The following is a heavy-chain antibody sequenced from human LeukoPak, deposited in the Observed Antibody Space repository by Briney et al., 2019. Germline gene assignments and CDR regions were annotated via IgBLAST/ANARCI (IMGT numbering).Heavy chain of an antibody. CDR2: INPSGGST. V-gene: IGHV1-46*01. J-gene: IGHJ4*02. Sequence: ASVKVSCKASGYTFTCYYMHWVRQAPGQGLEWMGIINPSGGSTSYAQKFQGRVTMTRDTSTSTVYMELGSLRSEDTAVYYCARDGPRIAALGEDFDYWGQGTLVTVSS. CDR1: GYTFTCYY. D-gene: IGHD6-6*01. CDR3: ARDGPRIAALGEDFDY.